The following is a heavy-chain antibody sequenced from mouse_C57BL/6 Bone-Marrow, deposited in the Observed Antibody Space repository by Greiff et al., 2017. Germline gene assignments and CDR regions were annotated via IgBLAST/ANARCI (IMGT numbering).Heavy chain of an antibody. D-gene: IGHD2-4*01. Sequence: QVQLQQPGTELVKPGASLKLSCKASGYTFTSYWMHGVKQRPGQGLEWIGNINPSNGGTTYNEKFKSKATLTVDKSSSTAYMQLSRLTSEDSAVYYCARWAYDYDNYWGQGTTLTVSS. J-gene: IGHJ2*01. CDR2: INPSNGGT. CDR1: GYTFTSYW. V-gene: IGHV1-53*01. CDR3: ARWAYDYDNY.